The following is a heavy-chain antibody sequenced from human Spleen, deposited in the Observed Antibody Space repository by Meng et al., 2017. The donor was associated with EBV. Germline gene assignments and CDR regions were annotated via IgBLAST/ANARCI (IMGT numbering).Heavy chain of an antibody. D-gene: IGHD2-21*01. CDR3: AHVIAVLSISGFYTWCDP. CDR1: GFSLTTTGVG. Sequence: QITLKESGPTVVKPTQTLTLTCSFTGFSLTTTGVGVGWIRQPPGKALEWLALIFWDDDKHYSPSLRSRLTITKDTSKNQVVLTMANMDPVDTGTYFCAHVIAVLSISGFYTWCDPWGQGALVTVSS. J-gene: IGHJ5*02. CDR2: IFWDDDK. V-gene: IGHV2-5*02.